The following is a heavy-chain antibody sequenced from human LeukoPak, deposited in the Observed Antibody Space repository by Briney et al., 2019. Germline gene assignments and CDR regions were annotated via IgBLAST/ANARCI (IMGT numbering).Heavy chain of an antibody. CDR2: ISSSGSTI. CDR3: ASKTWFGELLGWYFDY. V-gene: IGHV3-48*03. CDR1: GFTFSSYE. J-gene: IGHJ4*02. Sequence: GGSLRLSCAASGFTFSSYEMNWVRQAPGKGLEWVSYISSSGSTIYYADSVKGRFTISRDNAKNSLYLQMNSLRAEDTAVYYCASKTWFGELLGWYFDYWGQGTLVTVSS. D-gene: IGHD3-10*01.